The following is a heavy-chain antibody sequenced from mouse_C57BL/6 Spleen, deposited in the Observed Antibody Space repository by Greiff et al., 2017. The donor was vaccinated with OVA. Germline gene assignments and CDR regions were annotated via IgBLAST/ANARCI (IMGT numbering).Heavy chain of an antibody. CDR2: IRLKSDNYAT. Sequence: EVMLVESGGGLVQPGGSMKLSCVASGFTFSNYWMNWVRQSPEKGLEWVAQIRLKSDNYATHYAESVKGRFTISRDDSKSSVYLQMNNLRAEDTGIYYCTSYYYGASSYWGQGTLVTVSA. J-gene: IGHJ3*01. V-gene: IGHV6-3*01. D-gene: IGHD1-1*01. CDR1: GFTFSNYW. CDR3: TSYYYGASSY.